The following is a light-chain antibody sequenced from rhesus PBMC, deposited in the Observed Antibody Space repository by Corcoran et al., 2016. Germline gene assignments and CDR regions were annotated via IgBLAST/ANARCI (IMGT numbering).Light chain of an antibody. V-gene: IGKV1-19*01. J-gene: IGKJ4*01. CDR1: QGISSW. CDR2: YAS. Sequence: DIQMTQSPSSLSASVGDKVTITWHPSQGISSWFAWYQQKPGKAPKPLIYYASSLQSGVPSRVSGSGSGTDYTLTNSSLQPEDVAPNCCQQYNKSPLTFGGGTKVEVK. CDR3: QQYNKSPLT.